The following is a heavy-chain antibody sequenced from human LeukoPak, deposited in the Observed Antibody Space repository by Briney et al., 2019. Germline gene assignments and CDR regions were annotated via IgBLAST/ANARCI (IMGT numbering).Heavy chain of an antibody. D-gene: IGHD5-12*01. Sequence: GASVKVSCKASGYTFNSYGISWVRQAPGQGLEWMGWISTYNGNTNYAQKLQGRVTMTTDTSTSTAYMELRSLRSEDTAVYYCARQPDDLYSGYDSDYYMDVWGKGTTVTVSS. CDR3: ARQPDDLYSGYDSDYYMDV. CDR1: GYTFNSYG. CDR2: ISTYNGNT. J-gene: IGHJ6*03. V-gene: IGHV1-18*01.